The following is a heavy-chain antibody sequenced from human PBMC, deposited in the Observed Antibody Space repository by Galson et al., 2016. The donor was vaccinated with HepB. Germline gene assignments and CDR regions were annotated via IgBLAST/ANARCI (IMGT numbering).Heavy chain of an antibody. CDR3: AIDCSDTSCFP. V-gene: IGHV1-18*01. CDR2: ITADNGNT. Sequence: SVKVSCKASGYTFTSYRLTWLRQAPGQGLEWMGWITADNGNTNYAQNLQGRVTMTTDTSTSTAYMELRSLRSDDTAVYYCAIDCSDTSCFPWGQGTLVTVSS. D-gene: IGHD2-2*01. CDR1: GYTFTSYR. J-gene: IGHJ5*02.